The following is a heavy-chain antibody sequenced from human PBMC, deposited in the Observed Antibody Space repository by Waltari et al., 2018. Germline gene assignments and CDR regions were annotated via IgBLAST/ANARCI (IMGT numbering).Heavy chain of an antibody. V-gene: IGHV4-30-4*08. D-gene: IGHD2-15*01. CDR1: GGSISSGDYY. CDR2: IYYSGST. Sequence: QVQLQESGPGLVKPSQTLSLTCTVSGGSISSGDYYWSWIRQPPGKGLEWIGYIYYSGSTYYNPSLKSRVTISVDTSKNQFSLKLSSVTAADTAVYYCAREREYCSGGSCRRDAFDIWGQGTMVTVSS. J-gene: IGHJ3*02. CDR3: AREREYCSGGSCRRDAFDI.